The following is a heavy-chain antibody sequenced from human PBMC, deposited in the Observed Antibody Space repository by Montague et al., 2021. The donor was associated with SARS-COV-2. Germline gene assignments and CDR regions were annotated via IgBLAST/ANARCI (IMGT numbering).Heavy chain of an antibody. CDR3: ARAHATYYNIWTGYYVVCHLKTFFDP. J-gene: IGHJ5*02. Sequence: SETLSLTCTVSGGSISGSNYYWCWIRPPPGKVLEWIGSMYYSGSTYYNSSLKSLATILVDTSKHQFSLMFSSVTAAYTVVYYCARAHATYYNIWTGYYVVCHLKTFFDPWGQGTLVTVSS. D-gene: IGHD3-9*01. CDR2: MYYSGST. CDR1: GGSISGSNYY. V-gene: IGHV4-39*07.